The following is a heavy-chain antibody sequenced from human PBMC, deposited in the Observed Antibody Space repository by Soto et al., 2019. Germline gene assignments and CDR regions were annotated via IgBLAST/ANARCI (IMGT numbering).Heavy chain of an antibody. V-gene: IGHV3-23*01. J-gene: IGHJ4*02. CDR3: AKEPGSEFGDYCDT. Sequence: EVQLLESGGALVQPGGSLRLSCAASQFTFSNYAMSWGRQPPGKGLEWVSGISGSGINTYYADSVKGRFTISRDNSKSTLYLQLRSLGAEDTAVYYCAKEPGSEFGDYCDTWGQGTLVSVSS. CDR2: ISGSGINT. CDR1: QFTFSNYA. D-gene: IGHD3-10*01.